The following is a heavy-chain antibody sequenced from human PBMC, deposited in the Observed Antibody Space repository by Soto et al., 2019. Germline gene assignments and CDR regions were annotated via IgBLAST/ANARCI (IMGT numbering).Heavy chain of an antibody. Sequence: SETLSLTCVVYGGSISKTNWWSWVRQPPGKGLEWIGEIYHSGTTHYSPSLQSRVTMSVDMSKNHFSLRLSSVTAADTAVYYCAFPATADFDYWGQGTQVTVS. D-gene: IGHD6-13*01. J-gene: IGHJ4*02. V-gene: IGHV4-4*02. CDR3: AFPATADFDY. CDR2: IYHSGTT. CDR1: GGSISKTNW.